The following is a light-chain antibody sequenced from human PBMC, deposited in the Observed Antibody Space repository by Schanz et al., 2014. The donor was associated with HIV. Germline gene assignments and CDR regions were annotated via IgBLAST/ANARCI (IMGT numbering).Light chain of an antibody. CDR1: SRDIGSYNF. J-gene: IGLJ2*01. CDR2: EVN. V-gene: IGLV2-8*01. CDR3: SSFAGNNKLL. Sequence: QSALTQPPSASGSPGQSVTISCTGTSRDIGSYNFVSWYQHPPAEPPKLIIYEVNKHPSGVPNRFSGSKSGNTASLTVSGLQADDEADYYCSSFAGNNKLLFGGGTKLTVL.